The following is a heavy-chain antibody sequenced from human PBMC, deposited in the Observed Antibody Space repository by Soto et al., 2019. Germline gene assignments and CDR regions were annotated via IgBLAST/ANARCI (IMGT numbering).Heavy chain of an antibody. CDR2: INSYRGYT. Sequence: QVQLVQSGPEVKTPGASVKVSCKASPYSFSTNGISWLRQAPGQGLEWLGCINSYRGYTDYPQKFQCRVTMTTDPSTSTAYLELRTLRSDDTAVYYCVTRRTLVSTGGGDAWGQGTLVTVSS. V-gene: IGHV1-18*04. CDR1: PYSFSTNG. J-gene: IGHJ5*02. CDR3: VTRRTLVSTGGGDA. D-gene: IGHD5-12*01.